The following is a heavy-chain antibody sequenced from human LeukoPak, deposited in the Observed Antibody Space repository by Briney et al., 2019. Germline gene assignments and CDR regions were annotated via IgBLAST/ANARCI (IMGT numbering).Heavy chain of an antibody. CDR3: ARNGWGSGSYWFY. J-gene: IGHJ4*02. V-gene: IGHV4-34*01. CDR1: GASLSGYY. Sequence: SETLSLTCEVSGASLSGYYWSWIRQAPGKGLEWIGEISHSGSTNYNPSLKSRVTISAHTSKNQFSLKLSSVIGADTAVCFCARNGWGSGSYWFYWGQGTLVTVSA. D-gene: IGHD3-10*01. CDR2: ISHSGST.